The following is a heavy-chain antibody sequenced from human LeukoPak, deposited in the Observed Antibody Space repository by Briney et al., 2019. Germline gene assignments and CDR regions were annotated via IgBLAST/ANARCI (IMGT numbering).Heavy chain of an antibody. V-gene: IGHV3-15*01. Sequence: GGSLRLSCAASGFTFSNAWMSWVRQAPGKGLEWVGRVKSKTDGGTTDYAAPVKGRFTISRDDSKNTLYLQMNSLKTEDTAVYYWTTEPYSSGWPYYFDYWGQGTLVTVSS. D-gene: IGHD6-19*01. CDR1: GFTFSNAW. J-gene: IGHJ4*02. CDR3: TTEPYSSGWPYYFDY. CDR2: VKSKTDGGTT.